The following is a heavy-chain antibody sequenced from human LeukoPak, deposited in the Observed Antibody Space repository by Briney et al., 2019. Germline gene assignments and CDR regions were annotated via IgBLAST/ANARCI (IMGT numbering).Heavy chain of an antibody. D-gene: IGHD3-3*01. CDR1: GFTFSSYS. V-gene: IGHV3-21*01. J-gene: IGHJ6*03. CDR2: ISSSSSYI. CDR3: ARAPGGGTIFGVVIAPPLREGYYYYMDV. Sequence: PGGSLRLSCAASGFTFSSYSMNWVRQAPGKGLEWVSSISSSSSYIYYADSVKGRFTISRDNAKNSLYLQMNSLRAEDTAVYYCARAPGGGTIFGVVIAPPLREGYYYYMDVWGKGTTVTVSS.